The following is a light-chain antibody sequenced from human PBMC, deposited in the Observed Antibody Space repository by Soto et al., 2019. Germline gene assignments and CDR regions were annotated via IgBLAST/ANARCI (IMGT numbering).Light chain of an antibody. CDR1: PSVSGSN. V-gene: IGKV3-15*01. Sequence: EIVLTQSPGTLSLSPGERATLSCRASPSVSGSNLAWYQQKPGQAPRLLIFGASSRANGIPARFSGSGSGTEFTLTISNLQTEDFAVYYCQQYNKWPRTFGQGTKVDIK. CDR2: GAS. CDR3: QQYNKWPRT. J-gene: IGKJ1*01.